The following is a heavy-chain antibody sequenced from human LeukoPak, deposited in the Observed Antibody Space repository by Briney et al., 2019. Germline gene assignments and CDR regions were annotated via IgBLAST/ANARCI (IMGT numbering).Heavy chain of an antibody. V-gene: IGHV3-9*01. CDR1: GFTFDDYA. CDR3: AKVAQLRESYYPFDY. Sequence: GGSLRLSCAASGFTFDDYAMHWVRQAPGKGLEWVSGISWNSGSIGYADSVKGRFTISRDSAKNSLYLQMNSLRAEDTALYYCAKVAQLRESYYPFDYWGQGTLVTVSS. CDR2: ISWNSGSI. D-gene: IGHD3-10*01. J-gene: IGHJ4*02.